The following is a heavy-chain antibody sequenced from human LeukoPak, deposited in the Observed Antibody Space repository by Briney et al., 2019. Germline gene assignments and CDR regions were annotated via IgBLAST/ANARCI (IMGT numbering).Heavy chain of an antibody. CDR2: IYHSGDT. D-gene: IGHD3-10*01. V-gene: IGHV4-30-2*06. CDR1: GGFIRSSGYS. CDR3: VRGSSVTMVRGVIVTYGLDV. Sequence: SETLSLTCGVSGGFIRSSGYSWSWIRQSPGMGLEWIGNIYHSGDTYYNPSLKNRLTISVDRLKNQFSLRLTSVTAADTAVYYCVRGSSVTMVRGVIVTYGLDVWGQGTTVTVSS. J-gene: IGHJ6*02.